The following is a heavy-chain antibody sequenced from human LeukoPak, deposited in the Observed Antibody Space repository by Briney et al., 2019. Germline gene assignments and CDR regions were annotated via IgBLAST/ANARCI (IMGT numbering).Heavy chain of an antibody. V-gene: IGHV4-34*01. CDR3: ARGKGSRWFDP. CDR1: GGSFSGYY. Sequence: PSETLSLTCAVYGGSFSGYYWSWIRQPPGKGLEWIGEINHGGSTNYNPSLKSRVTISVDTSKNQFSLKLSSVTAADTAVYYCARGKGSRWFDPWGQGTLVTVSS. D-gene: IGHD3-10*01. J-gene: IGHJ5*02. CDR2: INHGGST.